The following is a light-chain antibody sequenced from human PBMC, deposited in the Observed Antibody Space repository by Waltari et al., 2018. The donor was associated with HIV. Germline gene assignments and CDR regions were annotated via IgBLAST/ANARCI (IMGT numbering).Light chain of an antibody. V-gene: IGLV1-44*01. CDR2: SNN. CDR3: AAWDDNLNGWV. Sequence: QSVLTQPPSASGTPGLRVTISCSGSRSNIASNTVNWYQQLPGTAPKLLIYSNNPRPSGVPDLFSGSKSGTSASLAISGLQSEDEADYYCAAWDDNLNGWVFGGGTKLTVL. CDR1: RSNIASNT. J-gene: IGLJ3*02.